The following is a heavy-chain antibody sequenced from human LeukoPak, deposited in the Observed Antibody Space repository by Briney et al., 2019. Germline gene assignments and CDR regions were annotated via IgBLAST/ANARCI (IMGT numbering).Heavy chain of an antibody. CDR2: INTNTGNP. CDR1: GYTFTSYA. D-gene: IGHD5-18*01. CDR3: RIYNYSPRADFDY. J-gene: IGHJ4*02. V-gene: IGHV7-4-1*02. Sequence: ASVKVSCKASGYTFTSYAMNWVRQAPGQGLEWMGWINTNTGNPTYAQGFTGRFVFSLDTSVSTAYLQISSLKAEDTAVYYCRIYNYSPRADFDYWGQGTLVTVSS.